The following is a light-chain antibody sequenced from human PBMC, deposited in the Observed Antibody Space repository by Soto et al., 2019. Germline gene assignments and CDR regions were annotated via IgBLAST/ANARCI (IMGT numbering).Light chain of an antibody. CDR2: AAS. CDR1: QSISSY. J-gene: IGKJ2*01. V-gene: IGKV1-39*01. Sequence: IQLTQSPTSQSASVRDRVTLTYRASQSISSYLNWYQQKKGKAPTILIHAASRLQSGVPSRFSGSGSGTDFTLTISSLQPEDFETYYCQQSYSNLYTFGQGTKVDIK. CDR3: QQSYSNLYT.